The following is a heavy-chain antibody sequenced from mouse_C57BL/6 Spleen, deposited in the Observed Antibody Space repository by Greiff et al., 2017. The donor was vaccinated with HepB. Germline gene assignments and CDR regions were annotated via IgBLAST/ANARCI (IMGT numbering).Heavy chain of an antibody. Sequence: QVQLQQPGAELVKPGASVKLSCKASGYTFTSYWMHWVKQRPGQGLEWIGMIHPNSGSTNYNEKFKSKATLTVDKSSSTAYMQLSSLTSEDSAVYYCARFPLDNWEFDYWGQGTTLTVSS. D-gene: IGHD4-1*01. CDR2: IHPNSGST. V-gene: IGHV1-64*01. CDR1: GYTFTSYW. CDR3: ARFPLDNWEFDY. J-gene: IGHJ2*01.